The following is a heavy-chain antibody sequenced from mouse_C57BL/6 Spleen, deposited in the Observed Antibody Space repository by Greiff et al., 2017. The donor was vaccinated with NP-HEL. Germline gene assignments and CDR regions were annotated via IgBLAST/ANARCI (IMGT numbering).Heavy chain of an antibody. D-gene: IGHD2-5*01. CDR3: ARGGSNYDVEMDY. V-gene: IGHV5-17*01. CDR2: ISSGSSTI. CDR1: GFTFSDYG. J-gene: IGHJ4*01. Sequence: EVKVEESGGGLVKPGGSLKLSCAASGFTFSDYGMHWVRQAPEKGLEWVAYISSGSSTIYYADTVKGRFTISRDNAKNTLFLQMTSLRSEDTAMYYCARGGSNYDVEMDYWGQGTSVTVSS.